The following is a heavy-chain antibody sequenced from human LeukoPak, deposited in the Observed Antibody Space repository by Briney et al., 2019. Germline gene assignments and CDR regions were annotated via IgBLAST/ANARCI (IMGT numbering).Heavy chain of an antibody. CDR3: AKRPGSSGWYAIVY. D-gene: IGHD6-19*01. V-gene: IGHV3-23*01. CDR2: ISGSGGST. CDR1: GFTFSSYA. J-gene: IGHJ4*02. Sequence: GGSLRLSCAASGFTFSSYAMSWVRQAPGKGLEWVSAISGSGGSTYYADSVKGRFTISRDNSKNTLYLQMNSLRAEDTAVYYCAKRPGSSGWYAIVYWGQGTLVTVSS.